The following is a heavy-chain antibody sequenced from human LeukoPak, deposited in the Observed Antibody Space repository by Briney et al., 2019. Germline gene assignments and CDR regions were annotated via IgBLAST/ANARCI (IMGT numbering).Heavy chain of an antibody. V-gene: IGHV3-48*03. Sequence: PGGSLRLSCAASGFTFSNYEMNWVRQAPEKGLEWVSHVSRSGSTIYYADSVKGRVTISRDNAKNSLYLQMNSLRAEDTAVYYCAREGIALGGEFDYWGQGTLVTVSS. CDR2: VSRSGSTI. J-gene: IGHJ4*02. CDR3: AREGIALGGEFDY. CDR1: GFTFSNYE. D-gene: IGHD6-19*01.